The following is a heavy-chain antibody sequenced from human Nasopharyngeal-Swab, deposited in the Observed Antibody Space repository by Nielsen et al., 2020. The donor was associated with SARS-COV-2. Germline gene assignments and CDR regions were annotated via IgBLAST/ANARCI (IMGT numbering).Heavy chain of an antibody. CDR1: EFTFNTYD. D-gene: IGHD1-26*01. V-gene: IGHV3-48*02. Sequence: GGSLRLSCAASEFTFNTYDMNWVRQAPGKGLEWLSYISSSSKTTYYADSVKGRFTISRDNAKNSLYLQMNTLRDEDTAVYYCARLRYYSSDYWGQGTLVTVSS. J-gene: IGHJ4*02. CDR3: ARLRYYSSDY. CDR2: ISSSSKTT.